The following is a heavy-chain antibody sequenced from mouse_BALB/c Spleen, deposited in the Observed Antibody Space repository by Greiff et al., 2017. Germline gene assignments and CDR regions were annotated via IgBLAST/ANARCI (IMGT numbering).Heavy chain of an antibody. CDR1: GFSLTSYG. D-gene: IGHD1-1*01. CDR3: ARVRYYGSSPYYFDY. CDR2: IWAGGST. Sequence: VQLQQSGPGLVAPSQSLSITCTVSGFSLTSYGVHWVRQPPGKGLEWLGVIWAGGSTNYNSALMSRLSISKDNSKSQVFLKMNSLQTDDTAMYYCARVRYYGSSPYYFDYWGQGTTLTVSS. V-gene: IGHV2-9*02. J-gene: IGHJ2*01.